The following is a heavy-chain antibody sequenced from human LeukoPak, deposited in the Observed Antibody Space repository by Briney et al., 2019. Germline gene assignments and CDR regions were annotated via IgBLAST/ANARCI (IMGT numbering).Heavy chain of an antibody. CDR1: GYTFTSYY. CDR3: ARAGYSGYPPQDDAFDI. J-gene: IGHJ3*02. V-gene: IGHV1-2*02. Sequence: ASVKVSCKASGYTFTSYYMHWVRQAPGQGLEWMGWINPNSGGTNYAQKFQGRVTMTRDTSISTAHMELSRLRSDDTAVYYCARAGYSGYPPQDDAFDIWGQGTMVTVSS. CDR2: INPNSGGT. D-gene: IGHD5-12*01.